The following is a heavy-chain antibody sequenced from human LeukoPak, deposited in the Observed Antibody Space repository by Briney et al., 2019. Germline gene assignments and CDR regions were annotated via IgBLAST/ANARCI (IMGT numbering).Heavy chain of an antibody. Sequence: GGSLRLSCTASGFTFTNAWMSWVRQAPGKGLEWVGRIKSKTDGGTTDLAAPVKGRFTISRDDSINTLFLQMNSLKTEDTAVYYCDRYCSGTSCYAGWFSRGQGTLVTVSS. D-gene: IGHD2-2*01. CDR1: GFTFTNAW. V-gene: IGHV3-15*01. CDR2: IKSKTDGGTT. J-gene: IGHJ4*02. CDR3: DRYCSGTSCYAGWFS.